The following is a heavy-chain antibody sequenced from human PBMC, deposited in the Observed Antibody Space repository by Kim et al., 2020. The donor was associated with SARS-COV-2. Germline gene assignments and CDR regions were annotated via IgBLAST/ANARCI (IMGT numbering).Heavy chain of an antibody. CDR1: GGTFSSYA. CDR2: IIPIFGTA. J-gene: IGHJ5*02. V-gene: IGHV1-69*13. D-gene: IGHD3-9*01. Sequence: SVKVSCKASGGTFSSYAISWVRQAPGQGLEWMGGIIPIFGTANYAQKFQGRVTITADESTSTAYMELSSLRSEDTAVYYCARIYDILTGQRTNWFDPWGQGTLVTVSS. CDR3: ARIYDILTGQRTNWFDP.